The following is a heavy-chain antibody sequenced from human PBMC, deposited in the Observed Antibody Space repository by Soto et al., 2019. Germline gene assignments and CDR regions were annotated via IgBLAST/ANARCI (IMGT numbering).Heavy chain of an antibody. CDR3: VRGASSGYYRTDY. CDR1: GFTFSSYW. D-gene: IGHD3-22*01. J-gene: IGHJ4*02. CDR2: ISPDGKNT. Sequence: DVHLVESGGDLVHPGGSLRLSCAASGFTFSSYWMHWVRQVPGKGLVWVSRISPDGKNTNYADSVKGRFTISRDNAKNARFLQTKSLRVEDMAVYYGVRGASSGYYRTDYWGQGALVTLSS. V-gene: IGHV3-74*01.